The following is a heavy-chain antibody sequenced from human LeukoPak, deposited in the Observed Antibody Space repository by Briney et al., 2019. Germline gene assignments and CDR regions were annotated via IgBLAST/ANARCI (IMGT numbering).Heavy chain of an antibody. CDR3: ASNPFYSSGWQIDY. Sequence: SETLSLTCTVSGGSISSGDYYWSWIRQPPGKGLEWIRYIYYSGSTYYNPSLKSRVTISVDTSKNQFSLKLSSVTAADTAVYYCASNPFYSSGWQIDYWGQGTLVTVSS. D-gene: IGHD6-19*01. J-gene: IGHJ4*02. V-gene: IGHV4-30-4*01. CDR1: GGSISSGDYY. CDR2: IYYSGST.